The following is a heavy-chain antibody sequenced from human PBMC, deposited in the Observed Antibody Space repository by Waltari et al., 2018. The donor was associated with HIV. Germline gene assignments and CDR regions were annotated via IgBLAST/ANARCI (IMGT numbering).Heavy chain of an antibody. D-gene: IGHD6-19*01. Sequence: QVQLQQWGAGLLKPSETLSLTCAVYGGSFTGYSWTWIRQPPGKGLEWFGEINHIGRTNYKFSLESRVTISVETSKNQCSLKLSSVTAADTAVYYCARVVMGESSGWSYYFDYWGQGTLVTVSS. V-gene: IGHV4-34*01. CDR1: GGSFTGYS. CDR3: ARVVMGESSGWSYYFDY. CDR2: INHIGRT. J-gene: IGHJ4*02.